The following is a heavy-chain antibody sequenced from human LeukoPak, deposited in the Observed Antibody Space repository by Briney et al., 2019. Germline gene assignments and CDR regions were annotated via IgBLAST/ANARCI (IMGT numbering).Heavy chain of an antibody. CDR2: IKSKTDGGTT. V-gene: IGHV3-15*01. CDR3: TTEPQWLELDY. D-gene: IGHD6-19*01. CDR1: GFTFSNAW. Sequence: GGSLRLSXAASGFTFSNAWMSWVRQAPGKGLEWVGRIKSKTDGGTTDYAAPVKGRFTISRDDSKNTLYLQMNSLKTEDTAVYYCTTEPQWLELDYWGQGTLVTVSS. J-gene: IGHJ4*02.